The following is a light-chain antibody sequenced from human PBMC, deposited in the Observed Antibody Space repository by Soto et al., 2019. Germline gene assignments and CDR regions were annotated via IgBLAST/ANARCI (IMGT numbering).Light chain of an antibody. CDR3: PQYNNYVT. V-gene: IGKV3-15*01. J-gene: IGKJ5*01. CDR2: GAS. Sequence: EIVMTQSPATLSVSPGERATLSCRASQSVSYNLAWYQHKPGQAPRLLIFGASTRATGIPARFSGSGSGTEFILTISSLQSEDFAVYYCPQYNNYVTFGQGTRLEIK. CDR1: QSVSYN.